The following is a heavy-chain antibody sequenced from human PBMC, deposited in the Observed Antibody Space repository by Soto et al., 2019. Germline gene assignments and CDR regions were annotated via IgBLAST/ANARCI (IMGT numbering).Heavy chain of an antibody. CDR2: ISSSSSYI. J-gene: IGHJ1*01. V-gene: IGHV3-21*01. D-gene: IGHD3-22*01. CDR3: ARSYYYDSSGYYHAKYFQH. Sequence: GGSLRLSCAASGFTFSSYSMNWVRQAPGKGLEWVSSISSSSSYIYYADSVKGRFTISRDNAKNSLYLQMNSLRAEDTAVYYCARSYYYDSSGYYHAKYFQHWGQGTLVTVSS. CDR1: GFTFSSYS.